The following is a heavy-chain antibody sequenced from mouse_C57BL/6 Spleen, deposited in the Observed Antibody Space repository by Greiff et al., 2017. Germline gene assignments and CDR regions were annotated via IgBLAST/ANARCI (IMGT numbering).Heavy chain of an antibody. CDR3: ARSAIITTVVVDY. V-gene: IGHV1-55*01. J-gene: IGHJ2*01. Sequence: VQLQQPGAELVKPGASVKMSCKASGYTFTSYWITWVKQRPGQGLEWIGDIYPGSGSTNYNEKFKSKATLTVDTSSRTAYMQLSSLTSEDSAVYYCARSAIITTVVVDYWGQGTTLTVSS. CDR1: GYTFTSYW. CDR2: IYPGSGST. D-gene: IGHD1-1*01.